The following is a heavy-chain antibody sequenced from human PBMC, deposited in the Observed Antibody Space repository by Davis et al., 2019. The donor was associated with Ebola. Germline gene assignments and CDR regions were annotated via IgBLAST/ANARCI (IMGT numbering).Heavy chain of an antibody. Sequence: PSETLSLTCAVYGGSFSGYYWSWIRQPPGKGLEWIGEINHSGSTNYNPSLKSRVTIPVDTSKNQFSLKLSSVTAADTAVYYCARGLRRARIEYSSSSRNWFDPWGQGTLVTVSS. CDR1: GGSFSGYY. CDR3: ARGLRRARIEYSSSSRNWFDP. V-gene: IGHV4-34*01. J-gene: IGHJ5*02. D-gene: IGHD6-6*01. CDR2: INHSGST.